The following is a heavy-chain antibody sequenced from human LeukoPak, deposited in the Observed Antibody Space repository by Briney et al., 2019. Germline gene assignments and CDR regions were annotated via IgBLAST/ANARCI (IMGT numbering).Heavy chain of an antibody. CDR1: GYTFTSYG. D-gene: IGHD3-3*01. J-gene: IGHJ3*02. CDR3: ARVCRLARVPGEYYDFWSGYYWTVEAFDI. V-gene: IGHV1-18*01. Sequence: EASVTVSFKGSGYTFTSYGISWVRQAPGQGREWMGWISAYNGNTNYAQKLQGRVTMTTDTSTSTAYIELRSLRSDDTAVYYCARVCRLARVPGEYYDFWSGYYWTVEAFDIWGQGTMVTVSS. CDR2: ISAYNGNT.